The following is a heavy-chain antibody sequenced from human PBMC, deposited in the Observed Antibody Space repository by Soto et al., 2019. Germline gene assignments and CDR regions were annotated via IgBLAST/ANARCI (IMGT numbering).Heavy chain of an antibody. D-gene: IGHD5-18*01. Sequence: QVQLVQSGAEVREPGASVKVSCKASGYTFTNYGVSWVRRAPGQGLEWMGWIGGYKGNTNYAQKLQGRVTLTTDTSTSTAYMERRSLRSDDTAVYYCAPHTLDTGMPSGYWGQGTLVTVSS. J-gene: IGHJ4*02. CDR2: IGGYKGNT. V-gene: IGHV1-18*01. CDR3: APHTLDTGMPSGY. CDR1: GYTFTNYG.